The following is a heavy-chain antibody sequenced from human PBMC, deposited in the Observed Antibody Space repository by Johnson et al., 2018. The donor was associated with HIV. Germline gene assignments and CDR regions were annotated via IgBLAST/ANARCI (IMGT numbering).Heavy chain of an antibody. D-gene: IGHD5-18*01. V-gene: IGHV3-30-3*02. CDR3: ARWLQPGVGAFDI. Sequence: QVQLVESGGGVVQPGGSLRLSCAASGFTFSSYAMHWVRQAPGKGLEWVAVISYDGSNKYYADSVKGRFTISRDNSKNTLYLQMNSLRAEDTAVYYCARWLQPGVGAFDIWGQGTMVTVSS. CDR1: GFTFSSYA. J-gene: IGHJ3*02. CDR2: ISYDGSNK.